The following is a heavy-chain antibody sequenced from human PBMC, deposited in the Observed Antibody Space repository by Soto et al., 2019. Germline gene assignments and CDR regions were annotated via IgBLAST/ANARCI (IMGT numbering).Heavy chain of an antibody. CDR3: ARGAAAGTDQYFQH. CDR1: GFTFSSYA. V-gene: IGHV3-30-3*01. CDR2: ISYDGSNK. Sequence: GGSLRLSCAASGFTFSSYAMHWVRQAPGKGLEWVAVISYDGSNKYYADSVKGRFTISRDNSKKTLYLQMNSLRAEDTAVYYCARGAAAGTDQYFQHWGQGTLVTVSS. J-gene: IGHJ1*01. D-gene: IGHD6-13*01.